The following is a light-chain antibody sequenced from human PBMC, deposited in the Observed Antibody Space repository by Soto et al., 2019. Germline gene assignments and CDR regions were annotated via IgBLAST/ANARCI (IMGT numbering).Light chain of an antibody. CDR2: SNT. Sequence: QLVLTQPPSVSGTPGQRVSISCSGSTSNIGINTVNWYQQLPGTAPKLLIYSNTQRPSGVPERFSGSKSGTSASLAINGLRSEDEADYYCAAWDDALGGLVVFGGGTKVTVL. V-gene: IGLV1-44*01. J-gene: IGLJ2*01. CDR3: AAWDDALGGLVV. CDR1: TSNIGINT.